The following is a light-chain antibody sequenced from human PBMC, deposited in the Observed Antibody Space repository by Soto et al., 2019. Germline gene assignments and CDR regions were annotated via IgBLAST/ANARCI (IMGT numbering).Light chain of an antibody. CDR1: QSIGTN. CDR2: GAS. CDR3: QQYAGWPRT. Sequence: ETVMTQSPATLSVSPGDRVTLSCRASQSIGTNLLWLQQSPGQPPRLLISGASDRVAGVPDRFSGSGSGTDFTLTISGLQSGDCAVYYCQQYAGWPRTFGQGTKLEIK. V-gene: IGKV3-15*01. J-gene: IGKJ2*01.